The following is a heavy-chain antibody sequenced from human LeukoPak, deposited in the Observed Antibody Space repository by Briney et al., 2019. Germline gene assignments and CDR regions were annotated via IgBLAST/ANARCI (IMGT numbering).Heavy chain of an antibody. CDR3: ARAPGYSYGYAYYFDY. Sequence: PGGALRLSCAASGFTFSSYVMHWVRQAPGKGLEWVAVISYDGSNKYYADSVKGRFTISRDNSKNTLYLQMNSLRAEDTAVYYCARAPGYSYGYAYYFDYWGQGTLVTVSS. D-gene: IGHD5-18*01. CDR2: ISYDGSNK. J-gene: IGHJ4*02. CDR1: GFTFSSYV. V-gene: IGHV3-30-3*01.